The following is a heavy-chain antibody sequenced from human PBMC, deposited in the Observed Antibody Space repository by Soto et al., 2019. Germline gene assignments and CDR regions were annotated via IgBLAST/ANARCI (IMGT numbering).Heavy chain of an antibody. CDR2: ISSYGADT. CDR3: VKEGYLRSDWYGQFDY. CDR1: GFTFTSYA. Sequence: GGSLRLSCAASGFTFTSYAMHWVRQAPGKGLEFVSAISSYGADTYYAASVKGRFAISRDNPKNTLYLQMSSLRAEDTALYYCVKEGYLRSDWYGQFDYWGQGALVTVSS. D-gene: IGHD6-19*01. J-gene: IGHJ4*02. V-gene: IGHV3-64D*06.